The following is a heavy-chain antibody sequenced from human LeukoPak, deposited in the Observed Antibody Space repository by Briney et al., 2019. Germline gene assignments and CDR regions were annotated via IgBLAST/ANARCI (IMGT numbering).Heavy chain of an antibody. D-gene: IGHD1-26*01. CDR2: ISTSGGST. CDR1: GFTFSSHA. V-gene: IGHV3-23*01. J-gene: IGHJ4*02. Sequence: PGGSLRLSCAASGFTFSSHAMSWVRQAPGKGLEWGSAISTSGGSTYYADSVKGRFTISRDNSKNTLYLQMNSLRAEDTAVYYCAKEPYSGSQLLDYWGQGTLVTVSS. CDR3: AKEPYSGSQLLDY.